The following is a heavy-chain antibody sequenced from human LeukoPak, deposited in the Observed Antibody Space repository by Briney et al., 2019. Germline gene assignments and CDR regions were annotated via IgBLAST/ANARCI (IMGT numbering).Heavy chain of an antibody. D-gene: IGHD3-22*01. V-gene: IGHV3-23*01. CDR2: ISGSGDST. Sequence: PGGSLRLSCAASGFTFSIYAMSWVRQAPGKGLEWVSLISGSGDSTYYADSVKGRFTISRDNSKNTLYLQMNSLRVEDTAVYYCATAHRHYYYDSSGPGGPFDSWGQGTLVTVSS. CDR1: GFTFSIYA. CDR3: ATAHRHYYYDSSGPGGPFDS. J-gene: IGHJ4*02.